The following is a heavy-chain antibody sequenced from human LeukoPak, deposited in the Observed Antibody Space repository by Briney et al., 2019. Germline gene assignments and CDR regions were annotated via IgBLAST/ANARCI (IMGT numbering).Heavy chain of an antibody. Sequence: GASVKVSCKASGYTFTSYGISWVRQAPGQGLEWMGWISAYNGNTNYAQKLQGRVTMTTDTSTSTAYMELRSLRSDDTAVYYCAREGEYCGGGSCYPSNAMDVWGQGTTVTVSS. D-gene: IGHD2-15*01. CDR3: AREGEYCGGGSCYPSNAMDV. J-gene: IGHJ6*02. CDR2: ISAYNGNT. V-gene: IGHV1-18*01. CDR1: GYTFTSYG.